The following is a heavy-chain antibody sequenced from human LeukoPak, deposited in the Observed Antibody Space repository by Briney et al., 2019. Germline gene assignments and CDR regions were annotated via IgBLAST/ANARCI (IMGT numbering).Heavy chain of an antibody. V-gene: IGHV3-48*03. Sequence: GGSLRLSCAASGFTFSSYEMNWVRQAPGKGLEWVSYISSSGSTIYYADSVKGRFIISRDNAKNSLYLQMNSLRAEDTAVYYCARDRYCSGGSCYYFDYWGQGTLVTVSS. J-gene: IGHJ4*02. D-gene: IGHD2-15*01. CDR2: ISSSGSTI. CDR3: ARDRYCSGGSCYYFDY. CDR1: GFTFSSYE.